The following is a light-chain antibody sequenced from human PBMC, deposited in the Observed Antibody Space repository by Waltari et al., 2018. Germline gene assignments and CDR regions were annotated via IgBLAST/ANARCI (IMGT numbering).Light chain of an antibody. Sequence: IQMTQSPSSLSGFVGDRVTISRRASQDITNALAWYQHKLGRAPKLRLYATSKLEGGVPARFSGRGSGTTYTLTIDSLQSDDSASYFCQQYFSVPLTFGGGSKIEI. V-gene: IGKV1-NL1*01. CDR3: QQYFSVPLT. CDR1: QDITNA. J-gene: IGKJ4*01. CDR2: ATS.